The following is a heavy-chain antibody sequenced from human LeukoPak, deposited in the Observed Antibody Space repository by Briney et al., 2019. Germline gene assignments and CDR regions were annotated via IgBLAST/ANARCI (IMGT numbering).Heavy chain of an antibody. D-gene: IGHD2-15*01. CDR3: ARLYAKNIVVVVAAAFDY. CDR1: GGSISISSYY. Sequence: SETLSLTCTVSGGSISISSYYWGWIRQPPGKGLEWIGSIYYSGSTYYNPSLKSRVTISVDTSKNQFSLKLSSVTAADTAVYYCARLYAKNIVVVVAAAFDYWGQGTLVTVSS. J-gene: IGHJ4*02. V-gene: IGHV4-39*01. CDR2: IYYSGST.